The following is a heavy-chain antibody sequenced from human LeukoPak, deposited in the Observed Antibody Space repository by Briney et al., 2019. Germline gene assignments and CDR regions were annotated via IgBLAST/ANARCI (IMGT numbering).Heavy chain of an antibody. CDR2: INPNSGDT. D-gene: IGHD2-21*02. Sequence: ASVKVSCKASGYTFTGYYVHWVRQAPGQGLEWMGQINPNSGDTNYAQKFQGRVTMTRDTSISTAYMELSRLRSDDTAVYYCARDYCGGDCFPDYWGQGTLVTVSS. CDR1: GYTFTGYY. V-gene: IGHV1-2*06. J-gene: IGHJ4*02. CDR3: ARDYCGGDCFPDY.